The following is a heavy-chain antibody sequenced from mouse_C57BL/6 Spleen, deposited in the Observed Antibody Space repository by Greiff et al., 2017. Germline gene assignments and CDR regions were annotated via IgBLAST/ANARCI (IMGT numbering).Heavy chain of an antibody. CDR2: ISSGSSTI. V-gene: IGHV5-17*01. D-gene: IGHD2-4*01. Sequence: EVKLMESGGGLVKPGGSLKLSCAASGFTFSDYGMHWVRQAPEKGLEWVAYISSGSSTIYYADTVKGRFTISRDTAQNTLFLQMTRQRSEDTAMDYGARLWDYEGYWYLEDWGTGTTVTVSS. CDR3: ARLWDYEGYWYLED. J-gene: IGHJ1*03. CDR1: GFTFSDYG.